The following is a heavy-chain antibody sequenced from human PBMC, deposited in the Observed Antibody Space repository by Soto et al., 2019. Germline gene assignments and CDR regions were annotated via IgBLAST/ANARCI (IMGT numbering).Heavy chain of an antibody. D-gene: IGHD2-15*01. J-gene: IGHJ3*02. CDR1: GDSFSSGSYY. Sequence: SETLSLTCTVSGDSFSSGSYYWGWIRQPPGKGLEWIVNIYYSGRTYYNPSLKSRATISVDTSKNQFSLKLSSVTAADTAVYYCARLQGGAFDTWGQGSMVTVSS. V-gene: IGHV4-39*01. CDR2: IYYSGRT. CDR3: ARLQGGAFDT.